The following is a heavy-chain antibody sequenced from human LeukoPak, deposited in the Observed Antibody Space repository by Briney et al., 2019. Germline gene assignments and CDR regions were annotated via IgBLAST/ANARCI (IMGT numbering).Heavy chain of an antibody. J-gene: IGHJ6*02. Sequence: PGGSLRLSRAASGFTFSSYAMSWVRQAPGKGLEWVSAISGSGGSTYYADSVKGRFTISRDNSKNTLYLQMNSLRAEDTAVYYCARESGPWYSSGWTRIRYYYYYGMDVWGQGTTVTVSS. V-gene: IGHV3-23*01. CDR2: ISGSGGST. CDR3: ARESGPWYSSGWTRIRYYYYYGMDV. CDR1: GFTFSSYA. D-gene: IGHD6-19*01.